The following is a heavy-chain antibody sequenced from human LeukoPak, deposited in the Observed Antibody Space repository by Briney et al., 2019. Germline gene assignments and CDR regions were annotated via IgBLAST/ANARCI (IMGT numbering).Heavy chain of an antibody. CDR1: GFTFDDYA. Sequence: GGSLRLSCAASGFTFDDYAMHWVRQAPGKGLEWVSGISWNSGSIGYADSVKGRFTISRDNAKNSLYLQMNSLRAEDTALYYCAKGPYCSSTSCYAGYYYYYGMDVWGQGTTVTVSS. CDR3: AKGPYCSSTSCYAGYYYYYGMDV. D-gene: IGHD2-2*01. V-gene: IGHV3-9*01. CDR2: ISWNSGSI. J-gene: IGHJ6*02.